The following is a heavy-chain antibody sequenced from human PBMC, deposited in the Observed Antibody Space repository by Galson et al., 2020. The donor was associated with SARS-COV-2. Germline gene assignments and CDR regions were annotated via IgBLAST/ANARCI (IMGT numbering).Heavy chain of an antibody. J-gene: IGHJ5*02. V-gene: IGHV2-5*02. Sequence: SGPTLVQPTQPLTLTCTFSGFSLSTFGVGVGWVRQPPGKALEWLALIYWDNDKRYNPFMKSRLTINKDTSKNQVVLTMTNMDPVDTATYYCAQRARLLVPDTDWFDPWGQGTLVTVSS. CDR2: IYWDNDK. CDR1: GFSLSTFGVG. CDR3: AQRARLLVPDTDWFDP. D-gene: IGHD2-21*01.